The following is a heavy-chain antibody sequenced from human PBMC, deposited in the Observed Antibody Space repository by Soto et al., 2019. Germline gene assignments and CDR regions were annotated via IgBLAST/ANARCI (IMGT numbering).Heavy chain of an antibody. V-gene: IGHV1-69*01. Sequence: QVQLVQSGAEVKKPGSSVKVSCKASGGTFSSYAISWVRQAPGQGLEWMGGIIPIFGTANYAQKFQGRVTITADESTTTASMELSSLRSEDKAVYYCASPGNGEVVVILEYWGQGTLVTVSS. D-gene: IGHD3-22*01. J-gene: IGHJ4*02. CDR3: ASPGNGEVVVILEY. CDR2: IIPIFGTA. CDR1: GGTFSSYA.